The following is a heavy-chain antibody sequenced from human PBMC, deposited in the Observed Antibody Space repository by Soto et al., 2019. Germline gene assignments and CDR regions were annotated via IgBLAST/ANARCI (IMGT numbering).Heavy chain of an antibody. CDR2: IYYSGSS. V-gene: IGHV4-31*03. Sequence: QVQLQESGPGLEKPSQTLSLTCTVSGGSISSGGYYWSWIRQHPGKGLEWIGYIYYSGSSNYTPSLKSRATISVDTSKNQFSLKLRSMTAADTAVYYCARELNYYFDYWGQGTLVTVSS. CDR1: GGSISSGGYY. J-gene: IGHJ4*02. CDR3: ARELNYYFDY.